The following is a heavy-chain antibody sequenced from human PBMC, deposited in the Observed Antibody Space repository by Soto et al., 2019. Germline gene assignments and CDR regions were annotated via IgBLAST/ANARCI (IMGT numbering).Heavy chain of an antibody. Sequence: QITLKESGPTLVKPTQTLTLTCTFSAFSLSTGGVGVGWIRQPPGKALEWLALIYWDDDKRYSPSLRSRLTITNDTSKNQVVLTMTNMAPVDTATYYCIQSRCGGDCLQSYASYYYYGMDVWGQGTTVTVSS. CDR3: IQSRCGGDCLQSYASYYYYGMDV. D-gene: IGHD2-21*02. CDR2: IYWDDDK. CDR1: AFSLSTGGVG. J-gene: IGHJ6*02. V-gene: IGHV2-5*02.